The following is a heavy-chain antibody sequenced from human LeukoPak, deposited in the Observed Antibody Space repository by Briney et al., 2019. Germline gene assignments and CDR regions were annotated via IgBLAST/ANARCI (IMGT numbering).Heavy chain of an antibody. CDR3: ATLTRYHSDGYSSRGYNDN. CDR1: GYTFTGYN. V-gene: IGHV1-2*02. CDR2: INPNTGGT. J-gene: IGHJ4*02. Sequence: ASVKVSCKASGYTFTGYNMHWVRQAPGQGLEWMGWINPNTGGTDYSQKFQGRGTMTRDTSISTAYMELSSLRSDDTAVYFCATLTRYHSDGYSSRGYNDNSGQGTQFTVSS. D-gene: IGHD5-24*01.